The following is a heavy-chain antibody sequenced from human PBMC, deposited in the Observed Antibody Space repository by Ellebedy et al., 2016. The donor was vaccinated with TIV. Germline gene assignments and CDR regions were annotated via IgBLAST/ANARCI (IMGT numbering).Heavy chain of an antibody. V-gene: IGHV1-2*02. Sequence: AASVKVSCKASGYTFTGYYLHWVRQAPGQGPEWMGWINPESADTNYAQNFQGRVTLTRDTSISTAFMELSSLGSEDTAVYYCVRDPGSFEPHYYFDYWGQGTLVTVSS. CDR3: VRDPGSFEPHYYFDY. CDR2: INPESADT. CDR1: GYTFTGYY. D-gene: IGHD3-9*01. J-gene: IGHJ4*02.